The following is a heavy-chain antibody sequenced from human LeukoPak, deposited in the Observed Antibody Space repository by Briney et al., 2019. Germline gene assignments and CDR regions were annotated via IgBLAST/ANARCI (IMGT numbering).Heavy chain of an antibody. J-gene: IGHJ4*02. V-gene: IGHV1-2*02. CDR2: INPSTGAT. CDR1: GCTFTGYY. CDR3: AREYDYGYLGY. D-gene: IGHD3-10*01. Sequence: VASVKVSCKASGCTFTGYYMHWVRQAPGQGLEWMASINPSTGATSSAQKFQGRVTVTRDTSISTAYMELSRLRSDDTAVYFCAREYDYGYLGYWGQGTLVTVSS.